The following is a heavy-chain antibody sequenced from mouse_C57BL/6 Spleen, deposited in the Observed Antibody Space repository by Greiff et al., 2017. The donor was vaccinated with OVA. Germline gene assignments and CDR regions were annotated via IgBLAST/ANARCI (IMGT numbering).Heavy chain of an antibody. V-gene: IGHV5-17*01. Sequence: EVQVVESGGGLVKPGGSLKLSCAASGFTFSDYGMHWVRQAPEKGLEWVAYISSGSSTIYYADTVKGRFTISRDTAKTTLFLQMTSLRSEDTAMYYCARTYYYGSSREDYAMGYWGQGTSVTVSS. CDR2: ISSGSSTI. J-gene: IGHJ4*01. CDR3: ARTYYYGSSREDYAMGY. CDR1: GFTFSDYG. D-gene: IGHD1-1*01.